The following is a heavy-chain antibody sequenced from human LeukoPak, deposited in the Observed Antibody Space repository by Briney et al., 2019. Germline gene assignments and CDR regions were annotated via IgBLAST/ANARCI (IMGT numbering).Heavy chain of an antibody. V-gene: IGHV3-7*03. J-gene: IGHJ4*02. Sequence: GGSLRLSCAASGFMFSSNWMSWVRLAPGKGLEWVANIKEDGTETYYVDSVKGRFTISRDNAKNSLYLQMNSPRVEDTAVYYCAKEGRSLQTYWGQGTLVTVSS. CDR2: IKEDGTET. CDR1: GFMFSSNW. D-gene: IGHD5-24*01. CDR3: AKEGRSLQTY.